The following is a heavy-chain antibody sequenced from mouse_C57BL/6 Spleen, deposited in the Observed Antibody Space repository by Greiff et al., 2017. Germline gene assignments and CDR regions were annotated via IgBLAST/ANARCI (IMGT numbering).Heavy chain of an antibody. CDR3: ARDEDVFAY. J-gene: IGHJ3*01. CDR1: GFTFSDYY. V-gene: IGHV5-16*01. Sequence: EVMLVESEGGLVQPGSSMKLSCTASGFTFSDYYMAWVRQVPEKGLEWVANINYDGSSTYYLDSLKSRFIISRDNAKNILYLQMSSLKSEDTATYYCARDEDVFAYWGQGTLVTVSA. CDR2: INYDGSST.